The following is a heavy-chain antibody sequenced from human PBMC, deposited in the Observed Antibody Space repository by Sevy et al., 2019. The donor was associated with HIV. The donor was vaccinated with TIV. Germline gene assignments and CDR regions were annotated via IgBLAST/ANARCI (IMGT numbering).Heavy chain of an antibody. CDR3: ARDLITMVRGVIINSPSLSSMDV. Sequence: GGSLRLSCAASGFTFSSYSMNWVRQAPGKGLEWVSSISSSSSYIYYADSVKGRSTISRDNAKNSLYLQMNSLRAEDTAVYYCARDLITMVRGVIINSPSLSSMDVWGQGSTVTVSS. D-gene: IGHD3-10*01. J-gene: IGHJ6*02. V-gene: IGHV3-21*01. CDR2: ISSSSSYI. CDR1: GFTFSSYS.